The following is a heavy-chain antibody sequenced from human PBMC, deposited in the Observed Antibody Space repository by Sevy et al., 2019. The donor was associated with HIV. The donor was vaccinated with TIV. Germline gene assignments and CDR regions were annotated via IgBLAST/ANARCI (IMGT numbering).Heavy chain of an antibody. CDR1: GFTFSSYA. V-gene: IGHV3-23*01. CDR2: ISGSGGST. J-gene: IGHJ4*02. Sequence: GGSLRLSCAASGFTFSSYAMSWVRQAPGKGLEWVSAISGSGGSTYYADSVKGRFTISRDNSKNTLYLQMNSLRAEDTAVYYCAKGEPDGWATVTTGFDYWGQGTLVTVSS. CDR3: AKGEPDGWATVTTGFDY. D-gene: IGHD4-17*01.